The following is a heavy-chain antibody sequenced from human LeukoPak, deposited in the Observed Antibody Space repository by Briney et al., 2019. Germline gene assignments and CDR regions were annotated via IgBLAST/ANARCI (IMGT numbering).Heavy chain of an antibody. J-gene: IGHJ4*02. V-gene: IGHV7-4-1*02. CDR1: GYTFTSYG. D-gene: IGHD2-15*01. CDR2: INTDTGNP. Sequence: ASVKVSCKASGYTFTSYGISWVRQAPGQGLEWMGWINTDTGNPTYAQGFTGRFVFSLDTSVSTAYLQISSLQTEDTAVYYCARAGTGYCSDSNCSIEHWGQGTLVTVSS. CDR3: ARAGTGYCSDSNCSIEH.